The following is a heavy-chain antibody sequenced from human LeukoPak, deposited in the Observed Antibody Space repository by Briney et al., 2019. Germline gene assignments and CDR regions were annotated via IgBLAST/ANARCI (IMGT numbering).Heavy chain of an antibody. V-gene: IGHV3-7*01. CDR1: GFTFSSYW. CDR3: ASDPVPARYCFDY. CDR2: IKQDGSEK. D-gene: IGHD2-2*01. J-gene: IGHJ4*02. Sequence: PGGSLRLSCAASGFTFSSYWTSWVRQAPGKGLEWVANIKQDGSEKYYVDSVKGRFTISRDNAKNSLYLQMNSLRAEDTAVYYCASDPVPARYCFDYWGQGTLVTVSS.